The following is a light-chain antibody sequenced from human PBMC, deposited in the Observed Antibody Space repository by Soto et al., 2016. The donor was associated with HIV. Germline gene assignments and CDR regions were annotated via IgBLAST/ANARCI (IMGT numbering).Light chain of an antibody. CDR3: QQSYRTPALT. CDR1: QAINSR. V-gene: IGKV1-12*01. Sequence: DIQMAQSPSSVSASVGDRVTITCRASQAINSRLAWYQQKPGKAPEVLITATYTLQAGVPSRFSGSGSGTDFTLTISSLQPEDFATYYCQQSYRTPALTFGGGTKGGDQT. J-gene: IGKJ4*01. CDR2: ATY.